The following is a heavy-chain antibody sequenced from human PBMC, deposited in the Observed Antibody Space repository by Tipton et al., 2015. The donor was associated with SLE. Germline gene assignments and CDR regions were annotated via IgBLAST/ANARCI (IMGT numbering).Heavy chain of an antibody. CDR3: ARGYCTGGGCQLMYFDL. CDR1: GGSISSYY. CDR2: IYYSGST. D-gene: IGHD2-8*02. J-gene: IGHJ2*01. Sequence: LRLSCTVSGGSISSYYWSWIRQPPGKGLEWIRYIYYSGSTNYNPSLKSRVTISVDTSNNQFSLKLTSVTAADTAVYYCARGYCTGGGCQLMYFDLWGRGTLVTVSS. V-gene: IGHV4-59*01.